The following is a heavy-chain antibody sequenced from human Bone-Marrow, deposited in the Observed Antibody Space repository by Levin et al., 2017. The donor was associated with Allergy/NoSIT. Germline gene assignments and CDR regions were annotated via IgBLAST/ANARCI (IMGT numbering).Heavy chain of an antibody. CDR2: ISSSSSYI. V-gene: IGHV3-21*06. D-gene: IGHD1-26*01. CDR1: GFTFSRHT. Sequence: GGSLRLSCAASGFTFSRHTMHWVRQAPGKGLEWVSSISSSSSYIYYADSVKGRFTVSRDNAKNSLYLQMNSLRAEDTAVYYCARDPPDSEVVGDMDVWGQGTTVSVSS. CDR3: ARDPPDSEVVGDMDV. J-gene: IGHJ6*02.